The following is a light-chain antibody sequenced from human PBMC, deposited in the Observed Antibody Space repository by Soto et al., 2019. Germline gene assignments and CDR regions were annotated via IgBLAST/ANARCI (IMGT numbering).Light chain of an antibody. CDR3: QQYGSSPPWT. CDR1: QSVSRSY. V-gene: IGKV3-20*01. CDR2: GAS. Sequence: EIVLTQSPGTLSLSPGERATLSCRASQSVSRSYLAWYQQKPGQAPRLLIYGASSRATGIPDRFSGSGSGTDFTLTISRLEPEDFAVYYYQQYGSSPPWTFGQGTKVEIK. J-gene: IGKJ1*01.